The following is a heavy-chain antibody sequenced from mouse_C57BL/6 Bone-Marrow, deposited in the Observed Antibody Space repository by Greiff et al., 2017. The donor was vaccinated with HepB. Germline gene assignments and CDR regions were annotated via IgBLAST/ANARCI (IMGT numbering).Heavy chain of an antibody. CDR2: IHPNSGST. D-gene: IGHD2-3*01. V-gene: IGHV1-64*01. Sequence: QVQLQQPGAELVKPGASVKMSCKASGYTFTSYWITWVKQRPGQGLEWIGMIHPNSGSTNYNEKFKSKATLTVDKSSSTAYMQLSSLTSEDSAVYYCARERWLQAMDYWGQGTSVTVSS. CDR1: GYTFTSYW. CDR3: ARERWLQAMDY. J-gene: IGHJ4*01.